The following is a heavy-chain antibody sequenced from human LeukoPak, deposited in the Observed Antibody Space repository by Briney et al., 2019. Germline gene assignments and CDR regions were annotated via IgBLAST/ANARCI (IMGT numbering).Heavy chain of an antibody. D-gene: IGHD3-16*01. CDR3: ARGPEGLLNYYYYYYMDV. CDR1: GGTFSSYA. V-gene: IGHV1-69*05. CDR2: IIPIFGTA. Sequence: ASVKVSCKASGGTFSSYAISWARQAPGQGLEWMGGIIPIFGTANYAQKIQGRVTITTDESTSTAYMELSSLRSEDTAVYYCARGPEGLLNYYYYYYMDVWGKGTTVTVSS. J-gene: IGHJ6*03.